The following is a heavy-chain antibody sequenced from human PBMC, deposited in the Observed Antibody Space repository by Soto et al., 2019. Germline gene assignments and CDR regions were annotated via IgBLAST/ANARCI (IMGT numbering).Heavy chain of an antibody. CDR1: EGTFSSYA. Sequence: SVKVSCKASEGTFSSYAISWVRQAPGQGLEWMGGIIPIFGTANYAQKFQGRVTITADESTSTAYMELSSLRSEDTAVYYCAREGSSSPLSGPSRGYYGMDVWGQGTTVTVSS. J-gene: IGHJ6*02. V-gene: IGHV1-69*13. D-gene: IGHD6-6*01. CDR2: IIPIFGTA. CDR3: AREGSSSPLSGPSRGYYGMDV.